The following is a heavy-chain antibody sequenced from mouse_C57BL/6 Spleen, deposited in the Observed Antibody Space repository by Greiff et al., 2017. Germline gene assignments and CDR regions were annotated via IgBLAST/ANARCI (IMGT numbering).Heavy chain of an antibody. CDR3: TPGLGPYYYAMDD. CDR2: IDPETGGT. V-gene: IGHV1-15*01. J-gene: IGHJ4*01. CDR1: GYTFTDYE. D-gene: IGHD4-1*01. Sequence: QVQLQQSGAELVRPGASVTLSCKASGYTFTDYEMHWVKQTPVHGLEWIGAIDPETGGTAYNQKFKGKAILTADKSSSTAYMELRSLTSEDSAVYYCTPGLGPYYYAMDDWGQGTSVTVSS.